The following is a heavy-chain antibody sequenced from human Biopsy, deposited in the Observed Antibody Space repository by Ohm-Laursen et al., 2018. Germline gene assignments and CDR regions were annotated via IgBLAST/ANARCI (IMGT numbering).Heavy chain of an antibody. CDR2: IYYTGHT. J-gene: IGHJ4*02. CDR3: ARLTGDPYY. V-gene: IGHV4-59*01. CDR1: SGSIKRYY. Sequence: SVTLSLTCTVSSGSIKRYYWIWIRQSPGKGLEWIGFIYYTGHTNYNPSLKSRATISVDTSKNQFPLKVISVTAADAAVYYCARLTGDPYYWGQGILVTVSS. D-gene: IGHD7-27*01.